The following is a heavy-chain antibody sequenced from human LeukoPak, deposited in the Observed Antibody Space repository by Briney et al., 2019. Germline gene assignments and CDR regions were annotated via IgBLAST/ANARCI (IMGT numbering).Heavy chain of an antibody. CDR1: GGSFSGYY. J-gene: IGHJ6*02. Sequence: PSETLSLTCAVYGGSFSGYYWSWIRRPPGKGLEWIGEINHSGSTNYNPSLKSRVTISVDTSKNQFSLKLSSVTAADTAVYYCARGCNYYDSSGYYYRLYYYGMDVWGQGTTVTVSS. D-gene: IGHD3-22*01. CDR3: ARGCNYYDSSGYYYRLYYYGMDV. CDR2: INHSGST. V-gene: IGHV4-34*01.